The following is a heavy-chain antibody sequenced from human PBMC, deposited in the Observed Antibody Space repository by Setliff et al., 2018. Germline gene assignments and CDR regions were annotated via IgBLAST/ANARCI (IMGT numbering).Heavy chain of an antibody. CDR3: ARASSGWYSAYYYYMDV. CDR1: GASVSSHY. CDR2: INRRGST. J-gene: IGHJ6*03. Sequence: SETLSLTCNVSGASVSSHYWDWIRQPPGKGLEWIGHINRRGSTNFSPSLKSRVTISLDTSKNQFSLNLTSVTAADTAVYYCARASSGWYSAYYYYMDVWGKGTTVTVSS. D-gene: IGHD6-19*01. V-gene: IGHV4-4*08.